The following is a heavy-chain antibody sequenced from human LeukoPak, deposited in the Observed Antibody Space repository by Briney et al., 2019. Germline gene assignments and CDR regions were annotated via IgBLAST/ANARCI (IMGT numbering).Heavy chain of an antibody. D-gene: IGHD2-2*01. Sequence: RASVKVSCKASGYTFTSYDINWVRQATGQGLEWMGWINPNSGGTNDAQKFQGRVTMTRDTSISTAYMELSRLRSDDTAVYYCARQQDIVVVPAAMVYDYWGQGTLVTVSS. CDR1: GYTFTSYD. J-gene: IGHJ4*02. V-gene: IGHV1-2*02. CDR2: INPNSGGT. CDR3: ARQQDIVVVPAAMVYDY.